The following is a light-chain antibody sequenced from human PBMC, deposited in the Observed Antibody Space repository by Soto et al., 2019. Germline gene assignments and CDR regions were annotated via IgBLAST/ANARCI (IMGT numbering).Light chain of an antibody. CDR1: QSLSSSC. Sequence: ENVLTQSPGTLSLSPGERAALSCRASQSLSSSCLAWYQQKPGQAPRLLIFGASGRATGIPERFSGSGSGTDFSLTISRLEPEDSAVYYCQQYGSSLLTFGGGTKVDIK. CDR3: QQYGSSLLT. J-gene: IGKJ4*01. CDR2: GAS. V-gene: IGKV3-20*01.